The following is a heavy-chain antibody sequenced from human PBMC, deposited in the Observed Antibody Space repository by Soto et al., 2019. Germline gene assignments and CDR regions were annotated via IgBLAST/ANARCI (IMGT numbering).Heavy chain of an antibody. CDR1: GFTFSFYA. CDR3: ARCFSTYGVGPVDY. CDR2: ISRDGDAT. V-gene: IGHV3-23*01. D-gene: IGHD3-3*01. Sequence: GGSLRLSCAVSGFTFSFYAVIWVRQAPGKELEWVSGISRDGDATYYADSVKGRFTISRDNSKNTLFLQMNSLRVEDTAVYYCARCFSTYGVGPVDYWGQGTLVTVSS. J-gene: IGHJ4*02.